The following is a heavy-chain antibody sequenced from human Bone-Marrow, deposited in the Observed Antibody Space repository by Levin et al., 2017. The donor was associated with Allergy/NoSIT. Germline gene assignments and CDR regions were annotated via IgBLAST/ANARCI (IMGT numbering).Heavy chain of an antibody. D-gene: IGHD3-22*01. V-gene: IGHV3-30*04. CDR3: ARDHYDTSGYWSYFES. CDR2: ISYDEYNK. CDR1: GFTFSTYA. J-gene: IGHJ4*02. Sequence: GGSLRLSCAASGFTFSTYAMHWVRQAPGKGLEWVALISYDEYNKNYADSVKGRFTISRDNSKNTLYLEMNSLRTDDTAVYYCARDHYDTSGYWSYFESWGQGTLVSVSS.